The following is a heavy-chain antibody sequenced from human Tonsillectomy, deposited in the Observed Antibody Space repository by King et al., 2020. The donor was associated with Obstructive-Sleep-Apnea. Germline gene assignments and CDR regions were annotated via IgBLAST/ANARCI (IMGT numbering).Heavy chain of an antibody. CDR3: ARDGTTVTPYYSYGMDV. V-gene: IGHV3-30-3*01. CDR1: GFTFSSYA. D-gene: IGHD4-17*01. Sequence: VQLVESGGGVVQPGRSLRLSCAASGFTFSSYAMHWVRQAPGKGLEWVAVISYDGSNKYYADSVKGRFTISRDNSKNTLYLQMNSLRAEDTAVYYCARDGTTVTPYYSYGMDVWGQGTTVTVSS. J-gene: IGHJ6*02. CDR2: ISYDGSNK.